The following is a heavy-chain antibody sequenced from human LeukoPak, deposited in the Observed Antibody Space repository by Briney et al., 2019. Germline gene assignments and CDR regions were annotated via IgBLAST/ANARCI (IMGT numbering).Heavy chain of an antibody. J-gene: IGHJ4*02. CDR1: GFTFSDYS. D-gene: IGHD5-24*01. Sequence: GGSLRLSCVASGFTFSDYSMDWVRQAPGAGLEWISYISKNSGSIDYADSVRGRFTVSRDNAKNSPHLQMNSLRVEDTAIYYCARGRNAGGLAYWGQGVLVTVSS. CDR2: ISKNSGSI. V-gene: IGHV3-48*04. CDR3: ARGRNAGGLAY.